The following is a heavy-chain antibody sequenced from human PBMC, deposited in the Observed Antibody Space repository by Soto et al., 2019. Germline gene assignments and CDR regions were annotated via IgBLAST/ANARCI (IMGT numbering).Heavy chain of an antibody. J-gene: IGHJ4*02. V-gene: IGHV3-15*01. Sequence: EVQLVESGGGLVKPRGSLRLSCAASGFTFSNAWMSWVRQAPGKGLEWVGRIKRKTDGGTTDYAAPVKGRFTISRDDSKNTVYLQMNSLKAEDTAVYYCTTVSGGSYLFDCWGQGTLVTVSS. D-gene: IGHD1-26*01. CDR3: TTVSGGSYLFDC. CDR2: IKRKTDGGTT. CDR1: GFTFSNAW.